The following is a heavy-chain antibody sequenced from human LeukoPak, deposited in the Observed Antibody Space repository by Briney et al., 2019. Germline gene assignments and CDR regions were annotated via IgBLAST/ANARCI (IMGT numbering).Heavy chain of an antibody. J-gene: IGHJ4*02. D-gene: IGHD6-19*01. V-gene: IGHV3-20*01. CDR1: GFTFDDYG. CDR2: INWNGSST. CDR3: ARRRYISGWYFDY. Sequence: GGSLRLSCAASGFTFDDYGMSWVRQAPGKGLEWVSGINWNGSSTGYADSVKGRFTISRDNAKNSLYLQMNSLRAEDTALYHCARRRYISGWYFDYWGPGTLVTVSS.